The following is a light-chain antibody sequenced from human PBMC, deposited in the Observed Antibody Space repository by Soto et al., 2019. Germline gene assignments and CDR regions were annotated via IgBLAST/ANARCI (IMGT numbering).Light chain of an antibody. CDR2: AAS. CDR1: QGISSY. V-gene: IGKV1-9*01. Sequence: DIQLTQSPSFLSASVGDRVTITCRASQGISSYLAWYQQKPGKAPKLQIYAASTFQSGVPSRFSGSVSGTEFTLTISSLQPEDFATYYCQQLNSYPTFGGGTKVEIK. CDR3: QQLNSYPT. J-gene: IGKJ4*01.